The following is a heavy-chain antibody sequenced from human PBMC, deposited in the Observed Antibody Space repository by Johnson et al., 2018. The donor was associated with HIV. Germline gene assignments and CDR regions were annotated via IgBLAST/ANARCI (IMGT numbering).Heavy chain of an antibody. V-gene: IGHV3-74*02. D-gene: IGHD1-1*01. CDR3: ARKKATVFSTTSTNYAFDI. CDR2: INSDGSST. J-gene: IGHJ3*02. CDR1: GFTFSSYW. Sequence: EVQLVESGGGLVQPGGSLRLSCAASGFTFSSYWMHWVRQAPVKGLVWVSRINSDGSSTSYPDSVTGRFTISSDNAKNTLYLQMNSLRAEDTAVYYCARKKATVFSTTSTNYAFDIWGQGTMVTVSS.